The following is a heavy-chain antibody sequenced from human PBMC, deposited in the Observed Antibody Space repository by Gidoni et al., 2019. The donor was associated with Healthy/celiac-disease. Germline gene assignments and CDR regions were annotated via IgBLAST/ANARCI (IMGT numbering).Heavy chain of an antibody. CDR2: ISAYNGKT. V-gene: IGHV1-18*01. CDR1: GYTFPSYG. Sequence: QLHLVQSGAEVQKPGASVKVSCKASGYTFPSYGISWVRQAPGQGLEWMGWISAYNGKTNYAQKLQGRVTMTTDTSASTAYMELRSLRSDDTAVYYCAREYYDILTGYGGYYYYGMDVWGQGTTVTVSS. J-gene: IGHJ6*02. CDR3: AREYYDILTGYGGYYYYGMDV. D-gene: IGHD3-9*01.